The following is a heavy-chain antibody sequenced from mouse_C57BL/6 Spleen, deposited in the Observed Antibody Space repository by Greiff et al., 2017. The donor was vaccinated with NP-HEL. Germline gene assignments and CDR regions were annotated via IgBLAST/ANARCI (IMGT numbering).Heavy chain of an antibody. J-gene: IGHJ2*01. V-gene: IGHV1-54*01. CDR2: INPGSGGT. D-gene: IGHD1-1*01. Sequence: VQLQQSGAELVRPGTSVKVSCKASGYAFTNYLIEWVKQRPGQGLEWIGVINPGSGGTNYNEKFKGKATLTADKSSSTAYMQLSSLTSEDSAVYFCARSNYYGSRDYCDYWGQGTTLTVSS. CDR3: ARSNYYGSRDYCDY. CDR1: GYAFTNYL.